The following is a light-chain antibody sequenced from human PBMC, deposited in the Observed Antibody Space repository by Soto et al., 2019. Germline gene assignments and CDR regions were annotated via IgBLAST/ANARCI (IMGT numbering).Light chain of an antibody. Sequence: QSAPTQPPSASGSPGQSATISCTGTSSDVGGYNYVSWYQQYPGKAPKLMIYEVSKRPSGVPDRFSGSKSGNTAFLTVSGLQAEDEADYYCSSYAGSSTWVFGGGTKVTVL. CDR1: SSDVGGYNY. CDR2: EVS. V-gene: IGLV2-8*01. J-gene: IGLJ2*01. CDR3: SSYAGSSTWV.